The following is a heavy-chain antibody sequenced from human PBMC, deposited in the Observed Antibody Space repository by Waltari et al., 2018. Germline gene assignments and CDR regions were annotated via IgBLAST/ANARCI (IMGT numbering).Heavy chain of an antibody. CDR2: IIPIFGTA. Sequence: QAQLAQSGPEVKKPGSAGKVTCKASGVTFSSYAISWVPPAPGQGLEWMGRIIPIFGTANYAQKFQGRVTITADKSTSTAYMGLSSLRSEDTAVYYCARTRRELSSLDLDYWGQGTLVTVSS. CDR1: GVTFSSYA. CDR3: ARTRRELSSLDLDY. J-gene: IGHJ4*02. D-gene: IGHD3-16*02. V-gene: IGHV1-69*08.